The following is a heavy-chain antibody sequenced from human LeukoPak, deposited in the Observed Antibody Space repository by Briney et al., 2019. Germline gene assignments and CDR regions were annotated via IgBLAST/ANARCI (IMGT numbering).Heavy chain of an antibody. D-gene: IGHD6-19*01. CDR2: VYYAGIT. CDR3: ARQGYKSGWYPTFDF. J-gene: IGHJ4*02. Sequence: SETLSLTCTVSGDSIGTYDWNWIRRPPGKGLEWIGHVYYAGITDYNPSLQSRVTISVDPSRNQLSLKLNSVTAADTAVYYRARQGYKSGWYPTFDFWGPGTQVIVSS. CDR1: GDSIGTYD. V-gene: IGHV4-59*01.